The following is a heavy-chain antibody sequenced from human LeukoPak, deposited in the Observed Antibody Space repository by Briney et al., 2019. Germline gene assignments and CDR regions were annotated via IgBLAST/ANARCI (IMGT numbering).Heavy chain of an antibody. J-gene: IGHJ4*02. D-gene: IGHD6-13*01. V-gene: IGHV3-7*01. CDR2: IKQDGSEK. Sequence: PGGSLRLSCAAAGFTFSNYWMSWVRQGPGKGLEWVANIKQDGSEKYYVESVKGRFTISRDNAENSLFLQMNSLRVEDTAMYYCARDPPAVASNTYGWGQGTLVTVSS. CDR1: GFTFSNYW. CDR3: ARDPPAVASNTYG.